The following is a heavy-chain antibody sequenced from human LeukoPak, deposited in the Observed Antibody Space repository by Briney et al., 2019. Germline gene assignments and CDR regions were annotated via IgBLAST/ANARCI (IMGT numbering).Heavy chain of an antibody. CDR2: VHYFGSS. CDR1: VVAPSEVVLTT. V-gene: IGHV4-39*01. D-gene: IGHD1-26*01. J-gene: IGHJ4*02. Sequence: PSETLSLTCSFSVVAPSEVVLTTGGIRQPPGKRLELIGYVHYFGSSFYNSSLKSRVTVSADTSRNQFSLSLPSVTAADTAMYYCATLGLLRGAGFNLATRFDFWGQGTLVAVSS. CDR3: ATLGLLRGAGFNLATRFDF.